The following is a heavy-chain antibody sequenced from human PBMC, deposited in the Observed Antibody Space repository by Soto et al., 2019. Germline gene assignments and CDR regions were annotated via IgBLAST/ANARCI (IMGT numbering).Heavy chain of an antibody. D-gene: IGHD2-15*01. Sequence: CSPNCDRKAPEKGLEWVSSLTVTGDSAFYSDSVKGRFTISRDISKSTLYLQMNSLRAEDTAVYYCAKNGCSYPACYPYYYHVVVGVRGTTVTVS. CDR1: CS. CDR2: LTVTGDSA. V-gene: IGHV3-23*01. J-gene: IGHJ6*03. CDR3: AKNGCSYPACYPYYYHVVV.